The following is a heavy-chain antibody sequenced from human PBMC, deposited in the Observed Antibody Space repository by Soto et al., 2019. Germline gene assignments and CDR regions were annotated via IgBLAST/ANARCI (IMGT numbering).Heavy chain of an antibody. CDR1: GGSFSGYY. D-gene: IGHD3-22*01. J-gene: IGHJ6*02. V-gene: IGHV4-34*01. CDR3: ARGRNYYDSSGYWGYYYYGMDV. Sequence: PSETLSLTCAVYGGSFSGYYWSWIRQPPGTGLEWIGEINHSGSTNYNPSLKSRVTISVDTSKNQFSLKLSSVTAADTAVYYCARGRNYYDSSGYWGYYYYGMDVWGQGTTVS. CDR2: INHSGST.